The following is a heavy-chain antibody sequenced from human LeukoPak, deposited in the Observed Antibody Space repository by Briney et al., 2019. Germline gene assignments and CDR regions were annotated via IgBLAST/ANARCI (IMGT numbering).Heavy chain of an antibody. CDR3: ARDGLVDTAMGPPGDYYYYGMDV. CDR2: IYYSGST. D-gene: IGHD5-18*01. CDR1: GGSVSSGSYY. V-gene: IGHV4-61*01. Sequence: PSETLSLTCTVSGGSVSSGSYYWSWIRQPPGKGLEWIGYIYYSGSTNYNPSLKSRVTISVDTSKNQFSLKLSSVTAADTAVYYCARDGLVDTAMGPPGDYYYYGMDVWGQGTTVTVSS. J-gene: IGHJ6*02.